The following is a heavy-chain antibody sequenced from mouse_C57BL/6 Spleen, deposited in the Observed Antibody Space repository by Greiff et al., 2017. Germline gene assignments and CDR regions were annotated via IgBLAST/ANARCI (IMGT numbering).Heavy chain of an antibody. Sequence: EVQVVESGGGLVKPGGSLKLSCAASGFTFSSYAMSWVRQTPEKRLEWVATISDGGSYTYYPDNVKGRITISRDNANNNLYLQLSQLKSEDTAVYYCARRGGYHGYFDDWGTGTTVTVSS. CDR3: ARRGGYHGYFDD. CDR1: GFTFSSYA. CDR2: ISDGGSYT. V-gene: IGHV5-4*01. D-gene: IGHD2-2*01. J-gene: IGHJ1*03.